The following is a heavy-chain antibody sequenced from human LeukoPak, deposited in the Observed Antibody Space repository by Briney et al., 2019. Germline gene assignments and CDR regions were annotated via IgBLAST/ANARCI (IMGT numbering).Heavy chain of an antibody. J-gene: IGHJ3*02. CDR1: GYTFTSYD. D-gene: IGHD5-18*01. Sequence: ASVKVSCKASGYTFTSYDINWVRQATGQGLEWMVWMNPNSGNTGYAQKFQGRVTMTRNTSISTAYMELSSLRSEDTAVYYCARGSGYSYGDDAFDIWGQGTMVTVSS. CDR3: ARGSGYSYGDDAFDI. V-gene: IGHV1-8*01. CDR2: MNPNSGNT.